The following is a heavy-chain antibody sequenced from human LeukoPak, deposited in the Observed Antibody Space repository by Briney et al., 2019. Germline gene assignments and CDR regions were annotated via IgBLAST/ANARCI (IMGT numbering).Heavy chain of an antibody. CDR2: ISSSGSTI. CDR1: GFTFSVYY. J-gene: IGHJ3*02. CDR3: ARDSSSWPHDAFDI. Sequence: GGSLRLSCAASGFTFSVYYMSWIRQAPGKGLEWVSYISSSGSTIYYADSVKGRFTISRDNAKNSLYLQMNSLRAEDTAVYYCARDSSSWPHDAFDIWGQGTMVTVSS. V-gene: IGHV3-11*01. D-gene: IGHD6-13*01.